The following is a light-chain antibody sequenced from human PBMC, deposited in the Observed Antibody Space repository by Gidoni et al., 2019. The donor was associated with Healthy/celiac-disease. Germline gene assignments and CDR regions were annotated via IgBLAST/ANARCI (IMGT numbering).Light chain of an antibody. CDR1: QSVSSN. V-gene: IGKV3-15*01. Sequence: EIVMTQSPATLSGSPGERATLSCRASQSVSSNFAWYQHKPGQAPRLLIYGASTRATGIPARFSGSGSGTEFTLTISRLQSEDFAVYYCQQYNNWPWWTFGQGTKVEIK. CDR2: GAS. CDR3: QQYNNWPWWT. J-gene: IGKJ1*01.